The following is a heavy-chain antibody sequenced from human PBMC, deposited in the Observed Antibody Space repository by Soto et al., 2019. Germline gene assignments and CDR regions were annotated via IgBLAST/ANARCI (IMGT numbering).Heavy chain of an antibody. V-gene: IGHV1-24*01. CDR1: GYTLTELS. J-gene: IGHJ4*02. CDR3: ATQPALDYYDSSGYYPPLGY. D-gene: IGHD3-22*01. CDR2: FDPEDGET. Sequence: ASVKVSCKVSGYTLTELSMHWVRQAPGKGLEWMGGFDPEDGETIYAQKFQGRVTMTEDTSTDTAYMELSSLRSEDTAVYYCATQPALDYYDSSGYYPPLGYSGQGTLVTVSS.